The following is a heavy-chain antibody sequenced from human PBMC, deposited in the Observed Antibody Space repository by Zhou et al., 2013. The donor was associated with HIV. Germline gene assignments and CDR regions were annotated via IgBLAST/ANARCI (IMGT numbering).Heavy chain of an antibody. CDR3: ARDRDGSNYGSAFDI. CDR1: GGSFSSFT. Sequence: QVQLVQSGAEVKKPGSSVKVSCKTSGGSFSSFTISWVRQAPGQGLEWIGGLVPVFATTNYAQTLQDRVTITTDASTNTAYMELNSLRSEDTAVYYCARDRDGSNYGSAFDIWGQGTLVIVSP. J-gene: IGHJ3*02. D-gene: IGHD3-10*01. V-gene: IGHV1-69*05. CDR2: LVPVFATT.